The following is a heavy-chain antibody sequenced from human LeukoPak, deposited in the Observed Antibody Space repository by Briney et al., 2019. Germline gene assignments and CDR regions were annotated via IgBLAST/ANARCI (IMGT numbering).Heavy chain of an antibody. CDR3: AGLSTAAADSDY. Sequence: GGSLRLSCVASGFTFSTSWMSWVRQVPGKGLEWVANIKQDGFEKYYVDSVKGRFTISRDNAKNSLFLQMNSLRVEDTAVYYCAGLSTAAADSDYWGQGTLVTVSS. V-gene: IGHV3-7*01. D-gene: IGHD6-25*01. J-gene: IGHJ4*02. CDR2: IKQDGFEK. CDR1: GFTFSTSW.